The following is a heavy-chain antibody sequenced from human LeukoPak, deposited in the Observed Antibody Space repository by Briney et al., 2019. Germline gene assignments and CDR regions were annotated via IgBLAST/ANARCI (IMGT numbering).Heavy chain of an antibody. CDR3: ARKKYSSTSHVEGWFDS. CDR2: MYHSGSA. V-gene: IGHV4-4*02. D-gene: IGHD6-13*01. J-gene: IGHJ5*01. Sequence: SETLSLTCAVSGGSISSSCWWSWVRQPPGKGLEWIGEMYHSGSANYNPSLKSRVTISVDKSENEFSLTLTSVTAADTAVYYCARKKYSSTSHVEGWFDSWGQGTLVTVSS. CDR1: GGSISSSCW.